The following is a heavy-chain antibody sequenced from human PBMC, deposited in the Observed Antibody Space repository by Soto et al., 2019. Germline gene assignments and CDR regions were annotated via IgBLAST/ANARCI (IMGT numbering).Heavy chain of an antibody. D-gene: IGHD3-22*01. V-gene: IGHV5-51*01. CDR3: ARGSHGYYYDSSGYYYFDY. CDR1: GYSFTSYW. CDR2: IYPGDSNT. J-gene: IGHJ4*02. Sequence: GESLKISCKGSGYSFTSYWIGWVRQMPGKGLEWMGIIYPGDSNTRYSPSFQGPVTISADTSISTAYLQWSSLKASDTAMYYCARGSHGYYYDSSGYYYFDYWGQGTLVTVSS.